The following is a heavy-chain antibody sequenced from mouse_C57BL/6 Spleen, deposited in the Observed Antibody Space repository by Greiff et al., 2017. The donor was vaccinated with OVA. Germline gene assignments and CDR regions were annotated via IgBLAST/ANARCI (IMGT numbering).Heavy chain of an antibody. CDR3: ARVGAYYSNYFDY. CDR1: GFTFSDYY. J-gene: IGHJ2*01. CDR2: INYDGSST. V-gene: IGHV5-16*01. Sequence: EVQRVESEGGLVQPGSSMKLSCTASGFTFSDYYMAWVRQVPEKGLEWVANINYDGSSTYYLDSLKSRFIISRDNAKNILYLQMSSLKSEDTATYYCARVGAYYSNYFDYWGQGTTLTVSS. D-gene: IGHD2-5*01.